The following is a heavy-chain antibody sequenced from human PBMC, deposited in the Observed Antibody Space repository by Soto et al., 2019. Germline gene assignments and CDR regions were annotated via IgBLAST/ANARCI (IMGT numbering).Heavy chain of an antibody. D-gene: IGHD6-19*01. Sequence: QVQLQESGPELVKSSQTLSLTCTVSNGSISTNGHYWTWIRQRPGKVLEWIAYIYYTGNSYYKPSPKSRLTISIDTCKNQFSLTLRSVTAADTAVYYCAREQWGFDSWGQGTLVTVS. CDR1: NGSISTNGHY. CDR3: AREQWGFDS. V-gene: IGHV4-31*03. CDR2: IYYTGNS. J-gene: IGHJ4*02.